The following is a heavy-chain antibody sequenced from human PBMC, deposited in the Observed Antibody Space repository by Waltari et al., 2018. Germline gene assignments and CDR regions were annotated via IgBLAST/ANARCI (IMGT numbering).Heavy chain of an antibody. V-gene: IGHV4-39*01. CDR1: GGSINSTAFS. CDR3: ATQSVLTSVGSAHPTWFDS. J-gene: IGHJ5*01. D-gene: IGHD3-9*01. Sequence: HLQLQESGTGLVKPSGTLSLTCSVSGGSINSTAFSWGWIRQHAGKGLEWMATGSDRRTTYGNPALRGRVTISVDTSKRQFSLKLTSVTGADTAVYYCATQSVLTSVGSAHPTWFDSWGQGTPVTVSS. CDR2: GSDRRTT.